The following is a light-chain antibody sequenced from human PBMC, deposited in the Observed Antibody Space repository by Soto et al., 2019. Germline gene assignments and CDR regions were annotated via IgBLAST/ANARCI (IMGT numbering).Light chain of an antibody. CDR3: PNYNSAPFT. Sequence: DIQMTQSPSSLSASVGDRVTIACRESRGVSNYLAWYQQKPGKVPKLLIYAASALHSGVPSRFSGSGSGTDFTLIISSLQPEDVATYYCPNYNSAPFTFGLGTRLEIK. V-gene: IGKV1-27*01. J-gene: IGKJ5*01. CDR2: AAS. CDR1: RGVSNY.